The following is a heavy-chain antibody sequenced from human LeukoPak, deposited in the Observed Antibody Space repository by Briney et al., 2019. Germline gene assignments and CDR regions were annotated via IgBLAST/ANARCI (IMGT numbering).Heavy chain of an antibody. J-gene: IGHJ4*02. CDR2: ISSSSGAI. Sequence: GGSLRLSCVASGFIFSSYNMNWVRQAPGKGLEWVSYISSSSGAIYYAGSVKGRFTVSRDNSKNTLYLQMNSLRAEDTAVYYCAKTRPLDSSSWSHGDYWGQGTLVTVSS. CDR1: GFIFSSYN. V-gene: IGHV3-48*01. D-gene: IGHD6-13*01. CDR3: AKTRPLDSSSWSHGDY.